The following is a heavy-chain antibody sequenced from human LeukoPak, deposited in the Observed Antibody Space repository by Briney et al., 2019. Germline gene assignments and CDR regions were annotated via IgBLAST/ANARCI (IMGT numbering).Heavy chain of an antibody. CDR3: ARDVHYYDSSGFEGILNYFDH. J-gene: IGHJ4*02. Sequence: SETLSLTCTVSGGSISSGSYYWSWIRQPAGKGLEWIGRIYTSGSTNYNPSLKSRVTISVDTSKNQFSLKLSSVTAADTAVYYCARDVHYYDSSGFEGILNYFDHWGQGTLVTVSS. CDR2: IYTSGST. CDR1: GGSISSGSYY. D-gene: IGHD3-22*01. V-gene: IGHV4-61*02.